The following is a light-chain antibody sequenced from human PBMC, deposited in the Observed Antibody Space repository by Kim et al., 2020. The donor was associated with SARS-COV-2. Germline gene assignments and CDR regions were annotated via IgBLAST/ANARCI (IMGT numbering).Light chain of an antibody. Sequence: GQEVTNSCSGVSSNIGINAVSWCQQIPRAAPKLLVYGSTQRPSGVPDRFSGSKSGTSASLAISGLQSEDEADYYCASWDDSLNGWVFGGGTKVTVL. CDR3: ASWDDSLNGWV. J-gene: IGLJ3*02. CDR2: GST. CDR1: SSNIGINA. V-gene: IGLV1-44*01.